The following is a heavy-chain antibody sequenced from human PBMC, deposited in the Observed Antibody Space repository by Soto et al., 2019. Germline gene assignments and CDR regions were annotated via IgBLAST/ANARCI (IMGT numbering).Heavy chain of an antibody. D-gene: IGHD6-19*01. V-gene: IGHV1-24*01. J-gene: IGHJ4*02. CDR2: FDPEDGET. CDR3: ATDLIPPSIAVAGTLIF. Sequence: ASVKVSCKVSGYTLTELSMHWVRQAPGKGLKWMGGFDPEDGETIYAQKFQGRVTMTEDTSTVTAYMELSSLRSEDTAVYYCATDLIPPSIAVAGTLIFWGQGTLVTVSS. CDR1: GYTLTELS.